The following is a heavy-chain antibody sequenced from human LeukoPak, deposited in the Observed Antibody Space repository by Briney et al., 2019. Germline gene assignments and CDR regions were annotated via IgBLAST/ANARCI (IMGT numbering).Heavy chain of an antibody. CDR1: GGSISSGDYY. V-gene: IGHV4-30-4*08. CDR2: IYYSGST. D-gene: IGHD3-22*01. CDR3: ARGDYYDSSGYYSSVAFDI. J-gene: IGHJ3*02. Sequence: SETLSPTCTVSGGSISSGDYYWSWIRQPPGKGLEWIGYIYYSGSTYYNPSLKSRVTISVDTSKNQFSLKLGSVTAADTAVYYCARGDYYDSSGYYSSVAFDIWGQGTMVTVSS.